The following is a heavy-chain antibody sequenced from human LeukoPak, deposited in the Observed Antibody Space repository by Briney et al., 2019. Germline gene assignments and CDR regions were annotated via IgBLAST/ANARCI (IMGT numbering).Heavy chain of an antibody. Sequence: PGGSLRLSCAASGFTVSSNYMSWVRQAPGKGLEWVSVVYSGGSTYYADSVKGRFTISRDNSKNTLYLQMNSLGAEDTAVYYCARGSPVGVYYFDYWGQGTLVTVSS. J-gene: IGHJ4*02. CDR1: GFTVSSNY. V-gene: IGHV3-53*01. D-gene: IGHD1-26*01. CDR3: ARGSPVGVYYFDY. CDR2: VYSGGST.